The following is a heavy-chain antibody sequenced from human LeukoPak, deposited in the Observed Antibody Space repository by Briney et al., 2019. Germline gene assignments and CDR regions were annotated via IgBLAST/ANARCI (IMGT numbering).Heavy chain of an antibody. V-gene: IGHV3-21*01. CDR1: GFTVSSNY. CDR3: ARDEGNDAFDI. D-gene: IGHD3-10*01. CDR2: VSTGSNYI. J-gene: IGHJ3*02. Sequence: PGGSLRLSCAASGFTVSSNYMSWVRQAPGKGLEWVSSVSTGSNYIYYADSVKGRFTISRDNDKNSLYLQMNSLRAEDTAVYYCARDEGNDAFDIWGQGTMVTVSS.